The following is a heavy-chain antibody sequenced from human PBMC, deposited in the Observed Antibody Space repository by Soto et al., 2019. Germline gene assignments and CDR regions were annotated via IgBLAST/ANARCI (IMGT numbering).Heavy chain of an antibody. J-gene: IGHJ6*02. CDR2: IIPTFGTA. Sequence: SVKVSCQASGGTFSSYAISWGRQAPVQGLEWMGGIIPTFGTANYAQKFQGRVTITADESTSTAYMELSSLRSEDTAVYYCARKLPPNAPDYYYYGMDVWGQGTTVTVSS. CDR3: ARKLPPNAPDYYYYGMDV. V-gene: IGHV1-69*01. CDR1: GGTFSSYA. D-gene: IGHD2-15*01.